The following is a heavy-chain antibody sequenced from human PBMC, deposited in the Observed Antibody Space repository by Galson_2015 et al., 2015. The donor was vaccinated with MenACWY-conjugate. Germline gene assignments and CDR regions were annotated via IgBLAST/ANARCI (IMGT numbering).Heavy chain of an antibody. CDR3: ARDGYCGGDCFSTDRAYYYYMDV. CDR1: GASLSSGGYY. D-gene: IGHD2-21*01. CDR2: IHYSGRN. Sequence: TLSLTCSVSGASLSSGGYYWSWIRQHPGKGLEWIGHIHYSGRNYCNPSLQSRISMSVDTSKNQFSLTLTSVTAADTAVYYCARDGYCGGDCFSTDRAYYYYMDVWGRGTTVTV. J-gene: IGHJ6*03. V-gene: IGHV4-31*03.